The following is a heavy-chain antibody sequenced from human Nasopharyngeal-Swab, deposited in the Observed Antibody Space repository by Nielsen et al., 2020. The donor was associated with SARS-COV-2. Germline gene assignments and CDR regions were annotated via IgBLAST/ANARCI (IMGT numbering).Heavy chain of an antibody. CDR1: VYTFTSYD. D-gene: IGHD2-15*01. CDR2: MNPNSGNT. V-gene: IGHV1-8*01. CDR3: AREGYCSGGSHLLCFYYGMDV. Sequence: ASVPVSCKASVYTFTSYDINWVRQATGQGLAWMGWMNPNSGNTGYAQKFQGRVTMTRNTSISTAYMELSSLRSEDTAVYYCAREGYCSGGSHLLCFYYGMDVWGQGTTVTVSS. J-gene: IGHJ6*02.